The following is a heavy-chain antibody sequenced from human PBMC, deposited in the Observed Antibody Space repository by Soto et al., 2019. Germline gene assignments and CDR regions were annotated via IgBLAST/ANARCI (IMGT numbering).Heavy chain of an antibody. CDR2: IYYSGST. CDR3: ARDGLGCSGGSCYDY. J-gene: IGHJ4*02. CDR1: GGSISSYY. D-gene: IGHD2-15*01. Sequence: QVQLQESGPGLVKPSETLSLTCTVSGGSISSYYWSWIRQPPGKGLEWIGYIYYSGSTNYNPSLKCRVTISVDTSKNQFSLKLSSVTAADTAVYYCARDGLGCSGGSCYDYWGQGTLVTVSS. V-gene: IGHV4-59*01.